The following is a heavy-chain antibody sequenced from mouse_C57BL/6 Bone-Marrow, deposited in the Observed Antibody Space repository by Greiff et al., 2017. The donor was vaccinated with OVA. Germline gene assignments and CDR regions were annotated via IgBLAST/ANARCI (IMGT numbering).Heavy chain of an antibody. V-gene: IGHV1-64*01. Sequence: QVQLQQPGAELVKPGASVKLSCKASGYTFTSYWMHWVKQRPGQGLEWIGMIHPNSGSTNYNEKFKSKATLTVDKSSSTAYMQLSSLTSEDSAVYYCARTESDYDNLCFAYWGQGTLVTVSA. D-gene: IGHD2-4*01. J-gene: IGHJ3*01. CDR1: GYTFTSYW. CDR2: IHPNSGST. CDR3: ARTESDYDNLCFAY.